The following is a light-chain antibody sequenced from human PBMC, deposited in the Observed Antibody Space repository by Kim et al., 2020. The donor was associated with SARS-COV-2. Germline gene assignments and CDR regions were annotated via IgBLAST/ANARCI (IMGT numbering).Light chain of an antibody. CDR3: QQYNTYPWT. Sequence: STWLAWYQQKPGKAPKLLMYKTSTLESGVPSRFSGSGYGTEFTLTISSLQPDDFATYYCQQYNTYPWTFGQGTKLEIK. CDR2: KTS. J-gene: IGKJ1*01. CDR1: STW. V-gene: IGKV1-5*03.